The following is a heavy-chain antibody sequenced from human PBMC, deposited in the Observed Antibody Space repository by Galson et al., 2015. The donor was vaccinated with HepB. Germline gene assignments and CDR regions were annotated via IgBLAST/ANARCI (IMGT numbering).Heavy chain of an antibody. CDR2: ISGSGGST. J-gene: IGHJ4*02. CDR1: GFTFSSYA. D-gene: IGHD3-10*01. Sequence: SLRLSCAASGFTFSSYAMSWVRQAPGKGLEWVSAISGSGGSTYYADSVKGRFTISRDNSKNTLYLQMDSLRAEDTAVYYCAKDYYGSGSYYFGVDNFDYWGQGTLVTVSS. CDR3: AKDYYGSGSYYFGVDNFDY. V-gene: IGHV3-23*01.